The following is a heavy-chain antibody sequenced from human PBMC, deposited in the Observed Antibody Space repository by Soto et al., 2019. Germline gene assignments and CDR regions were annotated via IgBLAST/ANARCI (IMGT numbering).Heavy chain of an antibody. CDR1: GFTFSSYS. CDR2: TSSGTSYI. D-gene: IGHD2-15*01. V-gene: IGHV3-21*01. CDR3: ARVGCSGGSCYSGRLAFYYYYMDL. Sequence: GGSLRLSCAASGFTFSSYSMNWVRQAPGKGLEWVSSTSSGTSYIYYAGSVKGRFTISRDNAKNSLYLQMNSLRAEDTAVYYCARVGCSGGSCYSGRLAFYYYYMDLWGEGTTVTVSS. J-gene: IGHJ6*03.